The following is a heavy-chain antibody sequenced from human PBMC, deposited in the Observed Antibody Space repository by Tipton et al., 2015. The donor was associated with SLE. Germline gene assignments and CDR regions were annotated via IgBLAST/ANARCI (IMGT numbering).Heavy chain of an antibody. CDR3: ARNYYDSSGYDAFDI. V-gene: IGHV3-30-3*01. CDR1: GFTFSSYA. Sequence: SLRLSCAASGFTFSSYAMHWVRQAPGKGLEWVAVISYDGSNKYYADSVKGRFTISRDNSKNTLYLQMNSLRAEDTAVYYCARNYYDSSGYDAFDIWGQGTMLTVS. D-gene: IGHD3-22*01. J-gene: IGHJ3*02. CDR2: ISYDGSNK.